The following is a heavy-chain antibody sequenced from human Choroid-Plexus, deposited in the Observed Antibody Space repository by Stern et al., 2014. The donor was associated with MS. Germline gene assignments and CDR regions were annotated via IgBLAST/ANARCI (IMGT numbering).Heavy chain of an antibody. CDR2: VSYDGSNN. V-gene: IGHV3-30*18. J-gene: IGHJ5*02. CDR3: AKDRQYLTYFFDH. CDR1: GFTFGSYA. D-gene: IGHD2/OR15-2a*01. Sequence: VKLVESGGGVVQPGRPLRLSCVASGFTFGSYAMHWVRQAPGKGLEWVAVVSYDGSNNYYADSVKGRFTISRDNSQNTLYMQMSSLRPEDTAVYYCAKDRQYLTYFFDHWGQGSLVTVSS.